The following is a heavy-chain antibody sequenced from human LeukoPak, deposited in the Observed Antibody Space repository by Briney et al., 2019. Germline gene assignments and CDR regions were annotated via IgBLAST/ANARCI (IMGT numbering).Heavy chain of an antibody. J-gene: IGHJ5*02. Sequence: SETLSLTRTVSGGSISSYYWSWVRQPPGKGLEWLGYIYTSGSTNYNPSLKSRVTISVDTSKNQFSLKLSSVTAADTAVYYCARHEGSGSEGYSSSFNWFDPWGQGTLVTVSS. CDR2: IYTSGST. CDR1: GGSISSYY. V-gene: IGHV4-4*09. D-gene: IGHD6-13*01. CDR3: ARHEGSGSEGYSSSFNWFDP.